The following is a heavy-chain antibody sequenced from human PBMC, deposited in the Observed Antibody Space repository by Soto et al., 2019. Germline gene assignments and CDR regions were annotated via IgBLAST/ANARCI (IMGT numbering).Heavy chain of an antibody. Sequence: GASVKVSCKASGYTFTSYYIHWVRQAPGQGLEWMGIINPSSGDTTYAQKFQGWVTMTRDTSISTAYMEVKRLTSDDTAVYYCARDRTHTRFGVSSNYYGMDVWGQGTTVTVSS. J-gene: IGHJ6*02. CDR1: GYTFTSYY. V-gene: IGHV1-2*04. CDR2: INPSSGDT. CDR3: ARDRTHTRFGVSSNYYGMDV. D-gene: IGHD3-3*01.